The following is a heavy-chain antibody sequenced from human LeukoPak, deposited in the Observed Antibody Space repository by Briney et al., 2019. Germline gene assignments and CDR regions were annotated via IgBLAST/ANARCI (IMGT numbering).Heavy chain of an antibody. CDR3: ARSEGGVVAVTPCDY. CDR1: GYIFSSYS. CDR2: IYPGDSDT. D-gene: IGHD2-15*01. Sequence: GESLLIFSKGAGYIFSSYSIGWVRQMPGKGLEWMGIIYPGDSDTRYSPSFQGQVTISADKSISTAYLQWSSLKASDTAMYYCARSEGGVVAVTPCDYGGQGPVVTVSS. V-gene: IGHV5-51*01. J-gene: IGHJ4*02.